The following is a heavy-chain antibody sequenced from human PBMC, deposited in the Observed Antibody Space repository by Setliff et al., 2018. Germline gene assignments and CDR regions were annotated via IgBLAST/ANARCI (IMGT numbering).Heavy chain of an antibody. CDR2: MYYSGDT. V-gene: IGHV4-59*08. J-gene: IGHJ4*02. D-gene: IGHD6-6*01. CDR1: GGSVRGYY. Sequence: SETLSLTCTVSGGSVRGYYWSWIRQPPGKGLEWIGYMYYSGDTNYNPSLKSRVTISVDTSKNQFSLELRSVTAADTAVYYCARGRNVAARLLDSWGQGARVTVSS. CDR3: ARGRNVAARLLDS.